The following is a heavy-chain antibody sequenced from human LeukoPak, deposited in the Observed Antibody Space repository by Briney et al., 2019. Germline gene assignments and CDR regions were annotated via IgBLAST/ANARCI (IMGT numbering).Heavy chain of an antibody. CDR1: GFTVSNNY. J-gene: IGHJ4*02. CDR3: TKTGNPATGDY. V-gene: IGHV3-53*01. D-gene: IGHD1-1*01. CDR2: IYSGGST. Sequence: GGSLRLSCAASGFTVSNNYMSWVRQAPGKGLEWVSVIYSGGSTYYADSVKGRFTISRDNSKNTLYLQMNSLRAEDTAVYYCTKTGNPATGDYWGQGTLVTVSS.